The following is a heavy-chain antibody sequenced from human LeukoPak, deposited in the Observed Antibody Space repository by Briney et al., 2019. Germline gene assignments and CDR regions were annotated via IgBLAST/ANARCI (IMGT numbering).Heavy chain of an antibody. CDR2: ISSSSSTI. Sequence: PGGSLRLSCAASGFTFSSYSMNWVRQAPGKGLEWVSYISSSSSTIYYADSVKGRFTISRDNAKNSLYLQTNSLRAEDTAVYYCARELLWFGELSYDAFDIWGQGTMVTVSS. CDR3: ARELLWFGELSYDAFDI. J-gene: IGHJ3*02. V-gene: IGHV3-48*01. D-gene: IGHD3-10*01. CDR1: GFTFSSYS.